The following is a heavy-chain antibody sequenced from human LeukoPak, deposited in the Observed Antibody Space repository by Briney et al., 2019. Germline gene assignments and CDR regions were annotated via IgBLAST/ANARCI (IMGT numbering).Heavy chain of an antibody. J-gene: IGHJ4*02. CDR3: ARGTYYYDSSGYSRRPVIDY. D-gene: IGHD3-22*01. CDR2: INHSGST. CDR1: GGSFSGYY. V-gene: IGHV4-34*01. Sequence: PSETPSLTCAVYGGSFSGYYWSWIRQPPGKGLEWIGEINHSGSTNYNPSLKSRVTISVDTSKNQFSLKLSSVTAADTAVYYCARGTYYYDSSGYSRRPVIDYWGQGTLVTVSS.